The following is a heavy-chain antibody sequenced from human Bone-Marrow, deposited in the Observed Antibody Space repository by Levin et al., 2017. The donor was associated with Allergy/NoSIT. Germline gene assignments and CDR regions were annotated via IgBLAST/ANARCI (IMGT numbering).Heavy chain of an antibody. CDR1: GFTFSDYW. Sequence: AGESLKISCAASGFTFSDYWMNWVRQAPGKGLEWVANIKEDGSEEFYVDSVKGRFTISRDNAKSSLFLQTNSLRAEDTAIYYCTRGGATGSPDYWGPGTLVTVSS. D-gene: IGHD1-1*01. CDR2: IKEDGSEE. J-gene: IGHJ4*02. V-gene: IGHV3-7*01. CDR3: TRGGATGSPDY.